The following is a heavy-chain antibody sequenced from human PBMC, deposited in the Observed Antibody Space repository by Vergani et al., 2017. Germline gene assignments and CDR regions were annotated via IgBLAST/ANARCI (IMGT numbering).Heavy chain of an antibody. D-gene: IGHD2-15*01. CDR1: GGTFSSYA. V-gene: IGHV1-69*01. J-gene: IGHJ2*01. CDR2: IIPIFGTA. CDR3: ARSPSAYCSGGSCYSGTWYFDL. Sequence: QVQLVQSGAEVKKPGSSVKVSCKASGGTFSSYAISWVRQAPGQGLEWMGGIIPIFGTANYAQKFQGRVTITADESTSTAYMELSSLRSEDTAVYYCARSPSAYCSGGSCYSGTWYFDLWGRGTLVTVS.